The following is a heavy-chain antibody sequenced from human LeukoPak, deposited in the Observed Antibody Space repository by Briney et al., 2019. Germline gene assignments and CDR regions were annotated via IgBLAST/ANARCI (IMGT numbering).Heavy chain of an antibody. D-gene: IGHD3-3*01. CDR3: ARRIYDFWSGYSYTNSFDY. CDR1: GYTFTSYD. J-gene: IGHJ4*02. CDR2: MNPNSGNT. Sequence: ASVKVSCKASGYTFTSYDINRGRQATGQGLEWMGWMNPNSGNTGSAQKFQGRVTMTRNTSISTAYMELSSMRSEDTAVYYCARRIYDFWSGYSYTNSFDYWGQGTLVTVSS. V-gene: IGHV1-8*01.